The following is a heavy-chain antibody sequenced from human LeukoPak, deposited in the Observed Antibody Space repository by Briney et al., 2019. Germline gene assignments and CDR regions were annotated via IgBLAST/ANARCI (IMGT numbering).Heavy chain of an antibody. Sequence: PSETLSLTCAVSGGSINSYYWSWIRQPAGKGLEWIGRIYTSGSTHYNPSLKSRVTISVATSKNQFSLKLSSVTAADTAVYYCARHQRIAADWFDPWGQGTLVTVSS. J-gene: IGHJ5*02. CDR2: IYTSGST. D-gene: IGHD6-6*01. CDR1: GGSINSYY. V-gene: IGHV4-4*07. CDR3: ARHQRIAADWFDP.